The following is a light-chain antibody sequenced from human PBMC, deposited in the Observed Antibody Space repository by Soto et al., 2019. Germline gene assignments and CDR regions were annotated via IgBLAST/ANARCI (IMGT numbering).Light chain of an antibody. V-gene: IGKV1-39*01. Sequence: DIQMTQSPSSLSASVGDRVTITCRASQSISSYLNWHQQKPGKAPKLLIYAASSLQSGVPSRFSDSGSGTDFTLTISSLQPEDFATYYCQQSYSTPRRFGQGTKVEL. CDR1: QSISSY. CDR3: QQSYSTPRR. J-gene: IGKJ1*01. CDR2: AAS.